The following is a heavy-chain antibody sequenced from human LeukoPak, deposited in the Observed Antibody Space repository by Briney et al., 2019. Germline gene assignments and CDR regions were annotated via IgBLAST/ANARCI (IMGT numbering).Heavy chain of an antibody. CDR2: IYYTGRT. V-gene: IGHV4-59*12. Sequence: SETLSLTCAVSGGSISSYYWSWIRQPPGKGLEWLGYIYYTGRTDYNPSLKSRVTISLDTSKNHFSLNLTSVTAADTAVYYCARVVVAATYWFDPWGQGTLVTVSS. D-gene: IGHD2-15*01. CDR1: GGSISSYY. J-gene: IGHJ5*02. CDR3: ARVVVAATYWFDP.